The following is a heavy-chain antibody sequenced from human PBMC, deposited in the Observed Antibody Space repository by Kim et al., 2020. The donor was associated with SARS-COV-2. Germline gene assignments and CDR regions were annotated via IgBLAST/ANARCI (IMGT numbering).Heavy chain of an antibody. CDR3: AKYTAAAMDV. Sequence: TGDTTSVKGRFIVSRENTKNSLFLQRNSLKTEHTAVYYCAKYTAAAMDVWGQGTTVTVSS. CDR2: T. J-gene: IGHJ6*02. V-gene: IGHV3-72*01. D-gene: IGHD5-18*01.